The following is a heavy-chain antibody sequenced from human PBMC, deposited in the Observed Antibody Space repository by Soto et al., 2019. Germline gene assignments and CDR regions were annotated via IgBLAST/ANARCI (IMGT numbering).Heavy chain of an antibody. D-gene: IGHD6-19*01. J-gene: IGHJ4*02. Sequence: PGGSLRLSCAASGFTVSSNYMSWVRQAPGKGLEWVSVIYSGGSTYYADSVKGRFTISRDNSKNTLYLQMNSLRAEDTAVYYCEREAVAGLGYFDYWGQGTLVTVSS. V-gene: IGHV3-66*01. CDR2: IYSGGST. CDR3: EREAVAGLGYFDY. CDR1: GFTVSSNY.